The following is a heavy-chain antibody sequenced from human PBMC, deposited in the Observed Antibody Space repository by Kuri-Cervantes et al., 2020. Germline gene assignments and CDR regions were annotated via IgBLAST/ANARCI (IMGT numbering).Heavy chain of an antibody. CDR1: GYTFTGYY. CDR3: ARVVQSGYYHYYYYYGMDV. V-gene: IGHV1-8*02. J-gene: IGHJ6*02. D-gene: IGHD3-22*01. CDR2: INPNSGNT. Sequence: ASVKVSCKASGYTFTGYYMHWVRQAPGQGLEWMGWINPNSGNTGYAQKFQGRVTMTRNTSISTAYMELSSLRSEDTAVYYCARVVQSGYYHYYYYYGMDVWGQGTTVTVSS.